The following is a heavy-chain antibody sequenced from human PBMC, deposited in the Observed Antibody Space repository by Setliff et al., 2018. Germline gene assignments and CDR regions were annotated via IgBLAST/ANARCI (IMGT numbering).Heavy chain of an antibody. CDR3: ARASKGLYCGSDCFYTFDS. CDR2: MNQDGSET. J-gene: IGHJ4*02. D-gene: IGHD2-21*02. CDR1: GFTFSSHW. V-gene: IGHV3-7*01. Sequence: PGGSLRLSCAASGFTFSSHWMTWVRQAPGKGLEWVANMNQDGSETYYVDSLKGRFSVSRDNGKNSLYLQMNSLRAEDTAVYYCARASKGLYCGSDCFYTFDSWGPGTLVTVSS.